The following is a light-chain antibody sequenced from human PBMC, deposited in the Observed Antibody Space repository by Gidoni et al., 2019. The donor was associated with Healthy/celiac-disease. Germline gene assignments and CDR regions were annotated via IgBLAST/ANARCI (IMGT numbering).Light chain of an antibody. V-gene: IGLV2-23*01. Sequence: QSALTQPASVSGSPGQSVTISCTGTSSDVGSYNLVSWYQQHPVKAPKLMIYEGSKRPSGVSTRFSGSKSGNTASLTISGRQAEDEADYYCCSYAGSSTAMFGGGTKLTVL. J-gene: IGLJ3*02. CDR2: EGS. CDR3: CSYAGSSTAM. CDR1: SSDVGSYNL.